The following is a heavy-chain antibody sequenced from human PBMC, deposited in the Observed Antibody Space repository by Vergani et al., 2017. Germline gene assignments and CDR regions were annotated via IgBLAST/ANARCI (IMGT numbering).Heavy chain of an antibody. V-gene: IGHV2-5*02. D-gene: IGHD3-22*01. J-gene: IGHJ4*02. Sequence: QITLKESGPTLVKPTQTLTLTCTFSGFSLSTTGVGVGWIRQPPGKALEWLALIYWDDDKRYSPSLKSRLTITKYTSKNQVVLTMTNMDPVDTATYYCAHSLPLYYDSSGYWDYWGQGTLVTVSS. CDR2: IYWDDDK. CDR1: GFSLSTTGVG. CDR3: AHSLPLYYDSSGYWDY.